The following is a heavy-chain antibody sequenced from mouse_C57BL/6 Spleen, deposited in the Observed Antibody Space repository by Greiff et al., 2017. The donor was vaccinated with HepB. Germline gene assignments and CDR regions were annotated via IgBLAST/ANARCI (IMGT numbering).Heavy chain of an antibody. CDR3: ARWDDGYPYFDY. J-gene: IGHJ2*01. CDR2: IYPGSGST. CDR1: GYTFTSYW. V-gene: IGHV1-55*01. Sequence: VQLQQPGAELVKPGASVKMSCKASGYTFTSYWITWVKQRPGQGLEWIGDIYPGSGSTNYNEKFKSKATLTVDTSSSTAYMQLSSLTSEDSAVYYCARWDDGYPYFDYWGQGTTLTVSS. D-gene: IGHD2-3*01.